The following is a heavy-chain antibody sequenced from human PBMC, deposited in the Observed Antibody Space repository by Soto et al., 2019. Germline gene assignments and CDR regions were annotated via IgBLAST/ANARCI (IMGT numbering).Heavy chain of an antibody. CDR2: MNPNSGNT. D-gene: IGHD3-10*01. V-gene: IGHV1-8*01. J-gene: IGHJ4*02. CDR3: ARSGADYYGSGSYSPPAY. Sequence: ASVKVSCKASGYTFTSYDINWVRQATGQGLEWMGWMNPNSGNTGYAQKFQGRVTMTRNTSISTAYMELSSLRSEDTAVYYCARSGADYYGSGSYSPPAYWGQGTLVTFSS. CDR1: GYTFTSYD.